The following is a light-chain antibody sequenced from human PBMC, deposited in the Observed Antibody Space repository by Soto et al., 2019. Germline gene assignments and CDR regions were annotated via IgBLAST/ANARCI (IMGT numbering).Light chain of an antibody. Sequence: QSVLTQPPSVSAAPGQKVTISCSGSNSNIGNSYVYWYQQFPGAAPKLLMYENSKRGSGIPDRFSGAKSGAAATLAITGIQTGDEADYYCGTCDSVLSGFVFGTGTKVTVL. V-gene: IGLV1-51*02. J-gene: IGLJ1*01. CDR2: ENS. CDR3: GTCDSVLSGFV. CDR1: NSNIGNSY.